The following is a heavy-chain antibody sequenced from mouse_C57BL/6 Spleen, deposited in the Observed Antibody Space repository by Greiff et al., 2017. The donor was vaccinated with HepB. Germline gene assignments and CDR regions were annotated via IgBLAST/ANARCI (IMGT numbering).Heavy chain of an antibody. V-gene: IGHV14-4*01. CDR1: GFNIKDDY. Sequence: EVKLQQSGAELVRPGASVKLSCTASGFNIKDDYMHWVKQRPEQGLEWIGWIDPENGDTEYASKFQGKATITADTSSNTAYLQLSSLTSEDTAVYYCTTGYEYDHAMDYWAQGTPAIVSS. D-gene: IGHD2-4*01. J-gene: IGHJ4*01. CDR2: IDPENGDT. CDR3: TTGYEYDHAMDY.